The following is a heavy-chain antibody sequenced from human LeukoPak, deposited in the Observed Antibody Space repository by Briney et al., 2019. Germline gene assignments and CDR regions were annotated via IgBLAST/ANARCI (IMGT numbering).Heavy chain of an antibody. CDR3: ARAQGSYYDANY. Sequence: ASVKVSCKASGYTFTIYGISWVRQAPGQGLEWMGWISAYNGNTNYAQKPQGRVTMTTDTSTSTAYMELRSLRSDDTAVYYCARAQGSYYDANYWGQGTLVTVSS. D-gene: IGHD3-22*01. CDR1: GYTFTIYG. J-gene: IGHJ4*02. CDR2: ISAYNGNT. V-gene: IGHV1-18*01.